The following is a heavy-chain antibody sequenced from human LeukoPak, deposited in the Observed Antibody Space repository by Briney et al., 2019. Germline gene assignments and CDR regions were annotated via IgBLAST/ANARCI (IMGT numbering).Heavy chain of an antibody. J-gene: IGHJ4*02. CDR3: ARDYDILTGYEAV. D-gene: IGHD3-9*01. Sequence: ASVKVSCKASGYTFTGYYMHWVRQAPGQGLEWMGWINPNSGGTNYAQKFQGRVTMTRDTSISTAYMELSRLRSDDTAVYYCARDYDILTGYEAVWGQGTLVTVSS. V-gene: IGHV1-2*02. CDR1: GYTFTGYY. CDR2: INPNSGGT.